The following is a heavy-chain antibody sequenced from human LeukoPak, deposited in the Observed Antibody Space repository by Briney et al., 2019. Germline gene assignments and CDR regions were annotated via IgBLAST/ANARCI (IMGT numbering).Heavy chain of an antibody. Sequence: KPSETLSLTCAVYGGSFSGYYWSWIRQPPGKGLEWIGEINHSGSTNYNPSLRSRVTISVDTSKNQFSLKLSSVTAADTAVYYCAVLSYGYDWGQGTLVTVSS. CDR3: AVLSYGYD. D-gene: IGHD5-18*01. CDR1: GGSFSGYY. J-gene: IGHJ4*02. V-gene: IGHV4-34*01. CDR2: INHSGST.